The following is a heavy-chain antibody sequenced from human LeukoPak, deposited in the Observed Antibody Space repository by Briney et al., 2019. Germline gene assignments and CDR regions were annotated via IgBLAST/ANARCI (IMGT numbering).Heavy chain of an antibody. Sequence: GGSLRLSCAASGFTFSSYAISWVRQAPGKGLEWASGISNGGGSTYYADSVKGRFTISRDNSKNTLYLQMNSLRAEDTAVYYCAKGLAAPARTTLQNWFDPWGQGTLVTVSS. CDR1: GFTFSSYA. CDR3: AKGLAAPARTTLQNWFDP. V-gene: IGHV3-23*01. D-gene: IGHD1-1*01. CDR2: ISNGGGST. J-gene: IGHJ5*02.